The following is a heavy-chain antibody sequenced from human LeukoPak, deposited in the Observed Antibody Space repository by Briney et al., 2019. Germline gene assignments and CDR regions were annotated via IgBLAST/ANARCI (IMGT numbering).Heavy chain of an antibody. CDR2: ISSTSTYT. V-gene: IGHV3-11*05. Sequence: PGRSLRLSCAASGFRFSDYYMNWIRQAPGKGLEWVSHISSTSTYTKYAYSVQGRFTISRDNAKNSLYLQMDSLIAEDTAVYYCARGRERGFDIWGQGTLVTVSS. CDR3: ARGRERGFDI. D-gene: IGHD5-24*01. J-gene: IGHJ4*02. CDR1: GFRFSDYY.